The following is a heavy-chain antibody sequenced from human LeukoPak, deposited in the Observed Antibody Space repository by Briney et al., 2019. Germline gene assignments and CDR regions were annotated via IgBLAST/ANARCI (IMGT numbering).Heavy chain of an antibody. CDR3: AKGAYDYIEMGYVDY. CDR1: GFTFSTFA. V-gene: IGHV3-23*01. Sequence: GGSLRLSCAASGFTFSTFAMTWVRQAPGKGLEWVSSITGTHYTTYNTDSVKGRFTISRDNSKNTLYLQMNSLRAEDMAVYYCAKGAYDYIEMGYVDYWGQGTLVTVSS. D-gene: IGHD5-12*01. CDR2: ITGTHYTT. J-gene: IGHJ4*02.